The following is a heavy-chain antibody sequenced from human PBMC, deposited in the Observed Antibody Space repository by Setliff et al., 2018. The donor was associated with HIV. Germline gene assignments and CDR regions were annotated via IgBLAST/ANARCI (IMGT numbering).Heavy chain of an antibody. D-gene: IGHD5-18*01. CDR2: INHSGGT. J-gene: IGHJ1*01. V-gene: IGHV4-34*01. Sequence: SLTCAVYGGSFSAYYWSWIRQTPGKGLEWIGEINHSGGTNYNPSLKSRVTMSVDTSKNQFSLKLSSVTAADTAVFYCARGGYSYGFGRHRAYFQYWGQGTQVTVS. CDR3: ARGGYSYGFGRHRAYFQY. CDR1: GGSFSAYY.